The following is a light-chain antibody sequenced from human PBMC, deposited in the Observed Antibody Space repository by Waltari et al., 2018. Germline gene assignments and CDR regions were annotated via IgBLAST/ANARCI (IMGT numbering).Light chain of an antibody. CDR3: SSFTSSSTWV. CDR1: SSDVGSYHY. CDR2: DVS. J-gene: IGLJ3*02. Sequence: QSALTQPASVSGSPGQSITISCTGPSSDVGSYHYVSWYQQHPGKAPKLMIYDVSKRPSGVSNRFSGSKSGNTASLTISGLQAEDEADYYCSSFTSSSTWVFGGGTKLTVL. V-gene: IGLV2-14*01.